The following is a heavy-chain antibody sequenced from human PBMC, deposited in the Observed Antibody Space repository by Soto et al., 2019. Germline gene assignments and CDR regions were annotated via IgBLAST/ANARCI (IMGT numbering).Heavy chain of an antibody. D-gene: IGHD5-18*01. Sequence: GGSLRLSCTASGFKFSDYAITWVRQAPGEGLEWVSVISGSGGVTYFADSVKGRFTISRDNTKSTLYLQMSSLRAEDTALYFCAKGGYNFGIDTWGQGTLVTVSS. CDR2: ISGSGGVT. CDR1: GFKFSDYA. CDR3: AKGGYNFGIDT. V-gene: IGHV3-23*01. J-gene: IGHJ5*02.